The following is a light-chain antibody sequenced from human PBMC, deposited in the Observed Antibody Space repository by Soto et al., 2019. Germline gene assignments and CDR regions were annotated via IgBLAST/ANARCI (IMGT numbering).Light chain of an antibody. Sequence: EFVLTQSPGTLSLSPGERATLSCRASQTVRNNYLAWYQQKPGQAPRLLIYDASSRATGIPDRFSGGGSGSDFTLTTSRLEPEDFAVYYFQQFSSYPLTFGAVTNVDIX. CDR3: QQFSSYPLT. V-gene: IGKV3-20*01. J-gene: IGKJ3*01. CDR1: QTVRNNY. CDR2: DAS.